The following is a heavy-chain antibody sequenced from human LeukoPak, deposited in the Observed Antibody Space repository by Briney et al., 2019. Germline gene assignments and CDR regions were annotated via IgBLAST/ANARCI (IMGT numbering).Heavy chain of an antibody. CDR3: ARGVDYVWGSYRYTPPDY. D-gene: IGHD3-16*02. V-gene: IGHV1-2*02. CDR2: INPNSGGT. CDR1: GYSFTRYY. J-gene: IGHJ4*02. Sequence: ASVKVSCKASGYSFTRYYMHWVRQAPGQGLEWMGWINPNSGGTNYAQKFQGRVTMTRDTSISTAYMELSRLRSDDTAVYYCARGVDYVWGSYRYTPPDYWGQGTLVTVSS.